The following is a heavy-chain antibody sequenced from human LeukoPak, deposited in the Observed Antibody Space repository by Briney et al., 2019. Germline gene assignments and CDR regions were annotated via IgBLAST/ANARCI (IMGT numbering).Heavy chain of an antibody. CDR2: IYTSGST. Sequence: KPSETLSLXCTVSGGSISSYYWSWIRQPAGKGLEWIGRIYTSGSTNYNPSLKSRVTMSVDTSKNQFSLKLSSVTAADTAVYYCARDDVFGEGGYFDYWGQGTLVTVSS. D-gene: IGHD3-10*01. CDR3: ARDDVFGEGGYFDY. J-gene: IGHJ4*02. V-gene: IGHV4-4*07. CDR1: GGSISSYY.